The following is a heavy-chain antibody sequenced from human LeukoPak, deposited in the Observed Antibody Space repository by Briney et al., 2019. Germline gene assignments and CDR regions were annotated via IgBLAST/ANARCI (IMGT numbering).Heavy chain of an antibody. CDR1: GGSISSGDYY. J-gene: IGHJ4*02. Sequence: PSQTLSLTCTVSGGSISSGDYYWSWIRQPPGKGLEWIGYIYYSGSTYYNPSLKSRVTISVDTSKNQFSLKLSSVTAADTAVYYCATWPGAWYGEDYWGQGTLVTVSS. V-gene: IGHV4-30-4*01. CDR2: IYYSGST. CDR3: ATWPGAWYGEDY. D-gene: IGHD3-10*01.